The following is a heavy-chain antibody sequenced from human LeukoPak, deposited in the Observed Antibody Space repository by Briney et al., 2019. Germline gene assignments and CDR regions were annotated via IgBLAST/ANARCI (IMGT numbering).Heavy chain of an antibody. CDR3: ARVRFGPSLEWLLPQDGYYYCYMDV. V-gene: IGHV1-69*01. Sequence: GSSVKVSCKASGGTFSSYAISWVRQAPGQGLEWMGGIIPIFGTANYAQKFQGRVTITADESTSTAYMELSSLRSEDTAVYYCARVRFGPSLEWLLPQDGYYYCYMDVWGKGTTVTVSS. CDR2: IIPIFGTA. J-gene: IGHJ6*03. CDR1: GGTFSSYA. D-gene: IGHD3-3*01.